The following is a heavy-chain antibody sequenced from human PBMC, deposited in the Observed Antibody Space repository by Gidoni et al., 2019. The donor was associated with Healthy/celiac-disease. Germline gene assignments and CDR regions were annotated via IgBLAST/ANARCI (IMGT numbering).Heavy chain of an antibody. CDR1: GYTFTGYY. V-gene: IGHV1-2*02. D-gene: IGHD2-15*01. Sequence: QVQLVQSGAEVKKPGASVKVSCTASGYTFTGYYMHWVRQAPGQGLEWMGWINPNSGGTNYAQKFQGRVTMTRDTSISTAYMELSRLRSDDTAVYYCARDPLRALPPHYYFDYWGQGTLVTVSS. CDR2: INPNSGGT. J-gene: IGHJ4*02. CDR3: ARDPLRALPPHYYFDY.